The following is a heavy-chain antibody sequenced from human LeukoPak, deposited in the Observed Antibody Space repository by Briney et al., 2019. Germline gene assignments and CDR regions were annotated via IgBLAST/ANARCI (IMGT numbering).Heavy chain of an antibody. J-gene: IGHJ5*02. CDR1: GYTFTSYA. CDR3: ARDTVVVVAATSDWFDP. V-gene: IGHV7-4-1*02. CDR2: INTNTGNP. D-gene: IGHD2-15*01. Sequence: ASVKVSCKASGYTFTSYAMNWVRQAPGQGLEWMGWINTNTGNPTYAQGFTGRFVFSLDTSVSTAYLQISSLKAEDTAVYYCARDTVVVVAATSDWFDPWGQGTLVTVSS.